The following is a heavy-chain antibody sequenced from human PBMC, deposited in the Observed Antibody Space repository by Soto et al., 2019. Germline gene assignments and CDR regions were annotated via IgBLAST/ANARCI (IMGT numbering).Heavy chain of an antibody. J-gene: IGHJ4*02. D-gene: IGHD6-19*01. Sequence: EVQLLESGGGLVQPGGSLRLSCAASGFTFSSYAMKWVRQAPGKGLEWVSGISGSGGSTYYADSVKGRFTISRDNSKNTLYLQMNSLRAEDTAVYYCARRSSGWYFDYWGQGTLVTVSS. CDR1: GFTFSSYA. V-gene: IGHV3-23*01. CDR2: ISGSGGST. CDR3: ARRSSGWYFDY.